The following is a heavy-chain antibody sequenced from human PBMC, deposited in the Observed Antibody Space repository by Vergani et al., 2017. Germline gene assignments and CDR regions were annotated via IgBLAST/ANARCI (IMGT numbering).Heavy chain of an antibody. CDR2: IYYSGIN. Sequence: QLQLQESGPGLVKPSATLSLTCSVSGASIRSSNYYWGWIRQPPGKGLDWIASIYYSGINYYNPSLKSRVTISVDTSKNQFSLKLRSLTAADPAVYFCARHSXVEWLVKLGWIDPWGQGILVTVSS. D-gene: IGHD6-19*01. V-gene: IGHV4-39*01. J-gene: IGHJ5*02. CDR3: ARHSXVEWLVKLGWIDP. CDR1: GASIRSSNYY.